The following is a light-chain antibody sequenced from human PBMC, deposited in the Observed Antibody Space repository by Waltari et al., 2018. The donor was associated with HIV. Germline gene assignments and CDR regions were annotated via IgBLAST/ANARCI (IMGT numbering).Light chain of an antibody. Sequence: SYELTQTPSVSVPPGQTAKIMCSGATLPRNSVYWYQQKAGQAPVMIIFQDTKRPSDIPARFSASSAGTTATLTISGVQAEDEADYFCQSAHNSDVIFGGGTKLTVL. CDR3: QSAHNSDVI. CDR2: QDT. CDR1: TLPRNS. J-gene: IGLJ2*01. V-gene: IGLV3-25*03.